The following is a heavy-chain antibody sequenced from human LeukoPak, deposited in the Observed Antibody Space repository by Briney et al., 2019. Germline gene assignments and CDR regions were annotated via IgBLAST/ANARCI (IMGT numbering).Heavy chain of an antibody. CDR2: ISGSGSTI. D-gene: IGHD7-27*01. Sequence: EGSLRLSCAVSGFTFSSYDMNWVRQAPGKGLEWISYISGSGSTIYDADSVKGRFTVSRDNAKNSLYLQMNSLRAEDTAVYYCARDALTGDPSPDAFDIWGQGTMVTVSS. J-gene: IGHJ3*02. CDR3: ARDALTGDPSPDAFDI. CDR1: GFTFSSYD. V-gene: IGHV3-48*03.